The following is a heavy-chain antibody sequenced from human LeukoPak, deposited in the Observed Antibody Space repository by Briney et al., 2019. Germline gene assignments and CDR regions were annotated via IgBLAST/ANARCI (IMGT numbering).Heavy chain of an antibody. J-gene: IGHJ4*02. CDR3: AGRGRAVADY. V-gene: IGHV4-30-4*08. D-gene: IGHD6-19*01. Sequence: SETLSLTCTVSGGSISSGDYYWSWIRQPPGKGQEWIGYIYYSGSTYYNPSHKSRVTISVDTSKNQFSLKLSSVTAADTAVYYCAGRGRAVADYWGQGTLVTVSS. CDR1: GGSISSGDYY. CDR2: IYYSGST.